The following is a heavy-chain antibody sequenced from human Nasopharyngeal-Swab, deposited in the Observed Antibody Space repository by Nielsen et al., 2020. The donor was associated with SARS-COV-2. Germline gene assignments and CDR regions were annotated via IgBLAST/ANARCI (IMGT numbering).Heavy chain of an antibody. D-gene: IGHD3-3*01. V-gene: IGHV4-59*01. J-gene: IGHJ6*03. Sequence: SETLSLTCTVSGGSISSYYWSWIRQPPGKGLEWIGYIYYSGSINYNPSLKSRVTISVDTSKNQFSLKLSSVTAADTAVYYCARVLKYDFWSGYYTGGDYYYMDVWGKGTTVTVSS. CDR3: ARVLKYDFWSGYYTGGDYYYMDV. CDR1: GGSISSYY. CDR2: IYYSGSI.